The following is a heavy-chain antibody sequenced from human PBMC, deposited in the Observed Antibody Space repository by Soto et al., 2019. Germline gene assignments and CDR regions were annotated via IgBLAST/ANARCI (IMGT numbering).Heavy chain of an antibody. CDR2: IFYSGTT. J-gene: IGHJ6*02. D-gene: IGHD6-6*01. CDR3: ARHGHIPALPFVDDGMDV. CDR1: NGSITNYY. V-gene: IGHV4-39*01. Sequence: QLQLHESGPGLVKPSETLSLTCSVSNGSITNYYWGWIRQPPGKGLEWIGTIFYSGTTYYNPSLESRPTTSVDTAENQFALKLRSVTAADTAVYYGARHGHIPALPFVDDGMDVWGQGTTVTVSS.